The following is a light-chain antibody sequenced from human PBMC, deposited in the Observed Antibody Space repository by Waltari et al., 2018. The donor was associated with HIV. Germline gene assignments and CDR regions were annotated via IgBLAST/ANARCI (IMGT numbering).Light chain of an antibody. Sequence: DIQMTQSQSSLSASLGDAVTITCRASQSVGSHLNWYQQKPGKAPNLLIFAASSLQSGVPSRFSGSGYGTDFTLTISNLQPEDFASYYCQQSHTFPYTFGGGTRVEIK. CDR1: QSVGSH. CDR3: QQSHTFPYT. J-gene: IGKJ4*01. V-gene: IGKV1-39*01. CDR2: AAS.